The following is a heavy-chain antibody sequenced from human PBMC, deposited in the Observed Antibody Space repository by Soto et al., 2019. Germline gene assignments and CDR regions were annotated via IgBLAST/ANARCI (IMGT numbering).Heavy chain of an antibody. CDR2: TNHSGST. CDR3: ARGGPPHGIAAAGRGWFDP. J-gene: IGHJ5*02. CDR1: GGSFSGYY. Sequence: PSETLSLTCAVYGGSFSGYYWSWIRQPPGKGLEWIGETNHSGSTNYNPSLKSRVTISVDTSKNQFSLKLSSVTAADTAVYYCARGGPPHGIAAAGRGWFDPWGQGTLVTVSS. D-gene: IGHD6-13*01. V-gene: IGHV4-34*01.